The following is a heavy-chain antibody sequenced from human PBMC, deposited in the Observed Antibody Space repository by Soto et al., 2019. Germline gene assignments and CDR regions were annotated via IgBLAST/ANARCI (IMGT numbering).Heavy chain of an antibody. D-gene: IGHD2-2*01. CDR2: IYYSGST. CDR1: GGSISSGGYS. V-gene: IGHV4-31*11. CDR3: ARAPDIVLVPAATFGFDP. Sequence: SETLSLTCAVSGGSISSGGYSWSWIRQHPGKGLEWIGYIYYSGSTYYNPSLKGRVTISVDTSKNQFSLKLSSVTAADTAVYYCARAPDIVLVPAATFGFDPWGQGTLVTVSS. J-gene: IGHJ5*02.